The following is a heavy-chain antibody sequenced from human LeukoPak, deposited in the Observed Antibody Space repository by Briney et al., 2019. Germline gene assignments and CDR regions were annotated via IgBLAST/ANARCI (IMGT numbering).Heavy chain of an antibody. D-gene: IGHD2-2*01. Sequence: SETLSLTCTVSGGSISSYYWSWIRQPAGKGLEWIGRIYTSGSTNYNPSLKSRVTMSVDTSKNQFSLKLSSVTAADTAVYYCAREELGVVVPAAIVYWGQGTLVTVSS. CDR1: GGSISSYY. CDR3: AREELGVVVPAAIVY. V-gene: IGHV4-4*07. J-gene: IGHJ4*02. CDR2: IYTSGST.